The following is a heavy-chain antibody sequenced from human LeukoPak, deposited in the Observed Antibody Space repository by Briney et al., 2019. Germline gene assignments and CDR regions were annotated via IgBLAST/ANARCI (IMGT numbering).Heavy chain of an antibody. D-gene: IGHD1-7*01. V-gene: IGHV3-21*01. Sequence: PGGSLRLSCAASRFTFSSYSMNWVRQAPGKGLEWVSSISSSGSYIYHADSVKGRFTISRDNAKNSLYLQMNSLRAEDTAVYYCARGGVNWNYVSPYWYFDLWGRGTLVTVSS. J-gene: IGHJ2*01. CDR2: ISSSGSYI. CDR1: RFTFSSYS. CDR3: ARGGVNWNYVSPYWYFDL.